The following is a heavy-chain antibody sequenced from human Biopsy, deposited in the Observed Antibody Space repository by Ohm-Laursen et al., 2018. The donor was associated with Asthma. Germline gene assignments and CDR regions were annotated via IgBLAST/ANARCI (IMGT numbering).Heavy chain of an antibody. D-gene: IGHD4-17*01. CDR1: GGSINIGDYY. J-gene: IGHJ5*02. Sequence: TLSLTCTVSGGSINIGDYYWSWIRQLPVKGLEWIEYIYYSGSTYYNPSLKSRVSISLDTSKNQFSLSLTSVTAADTAVYYCARTTYGDDGFDPWGQGTLVTVSS. V-gene: IGHV4-31*03. CDR3: ARTTYGDDGFDP. CDR2: IYYSGST.